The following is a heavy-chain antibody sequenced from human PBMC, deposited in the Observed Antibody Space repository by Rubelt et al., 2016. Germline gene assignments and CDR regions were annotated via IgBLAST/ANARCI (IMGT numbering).Heavy chain of an antibody. CDR2: ISSGGGST. CDR3: AKLFWWELPDY. CDR1: GFTFNIYA. D-gene: IGHD2-15*01. V-gene: IGHV3-23*01. J-gene: IGHJ4*02. Sequence: EVQLLESGGGLVQPGGSLRLSCAASGFTFNIYAMSWVRQAPGKGLEWVSGISSGGGSTYYADSVKGRFTISRDNSKNPLYLQMNSLRAADTALYYCAKLFWWELPDYWGQGTLVTVSS.